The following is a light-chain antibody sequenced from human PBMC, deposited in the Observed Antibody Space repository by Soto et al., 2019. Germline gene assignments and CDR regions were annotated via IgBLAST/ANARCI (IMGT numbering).Light chain of an antibody. J-gene: IGLJ1*01. Sequence: QSVLTQPPSVSEAPGQRVTISCTGSSSNIGAGYEAHWYQQVPGTAPKLLIYENNNRPSGVPDRFSGSKSGTSASLAITGLPAEDAAAYYSQSYDSSLSGYVFGTGTKVTVL. CDR3: QSYDSSLSGYV. V-gene: IGLV1-40*01. CDR1: SSNIGAGYE. CDR2: ENN.